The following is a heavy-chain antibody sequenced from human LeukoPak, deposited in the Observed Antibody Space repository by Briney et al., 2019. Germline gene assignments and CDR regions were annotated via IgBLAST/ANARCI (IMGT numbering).Heavy chain of an antibody. V-gene: IGHV3-21*06. CDR2: ISSSSSYI. CDR1: GFSFSSYT. J-gene: IGHJ4*02. D-gene: IGHD6-6*01. CDR3: TRDRWSSSSASFDY. Sequence: GGSLRLSCAASGFSFSSYTMIWVRQAPGKGLEWVSSISSSSSYIYYADSVKGRFTISRDNAKNSLLRQMNSLRAEDTAVYYCTRDRWSSSSASFDYWGLGTLVIVSS.